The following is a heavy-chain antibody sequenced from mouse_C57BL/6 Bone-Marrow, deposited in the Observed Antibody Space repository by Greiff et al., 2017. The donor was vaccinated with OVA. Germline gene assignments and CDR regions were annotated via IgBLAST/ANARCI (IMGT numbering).Heavy chain of an antibody. CDR2: IYPTDGST. J-gene: IGHJ3*01. Sequence: VQLQQPGPELVKPGASVKLSCKASGYTFTSYDINWVKQRPGQGLEWIGWIYPTDGSTKYNEKCKGKATLTVDTSSSTAYMELHSLTSEDSAVYFSASSKLTFAYWGQGTLVTVSA. CDR3: ASSKLTFAY. D-gene: IGHD1-1*01. V-gene: IGHV1-85*01. CDR1: GYTFTSYD.